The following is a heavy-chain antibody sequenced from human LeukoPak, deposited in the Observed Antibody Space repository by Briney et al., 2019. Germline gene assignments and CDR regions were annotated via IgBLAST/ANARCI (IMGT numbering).Heavy chain of an antibody. CDR1: GGSISSGSYY. CDR2: IFTSGST. J-gene: IGHJ5*02. Sequence: SETLSLTCTVSGGSISSGSYYWSWIRQPAGKGLEWIGRIFTSGSTNYNPSLKSRVTISVDTSKNQFSLKLSSVTAADTAVYYCARLPGSGHKNNWFDPWGQGTLVTVSS. D-gene: IGHD3-3*01. V-gene: IGHV4-61*02. CDR3: ARLPGSGHKNNWFDP.